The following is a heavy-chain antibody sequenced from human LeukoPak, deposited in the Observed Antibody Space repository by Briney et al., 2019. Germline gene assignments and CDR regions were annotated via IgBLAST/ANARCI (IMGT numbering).Heavy chain of an antibody. D-gene: IGHD6-19*01. J-gene: IGHJ4*02. Sequence: PGGSLRLSCAASGFTLSSYGMHWARQAPGKGREWVAVISYDANKKYYVDSVKGRFTISRDDSNNTLYLQMNSLRAEDTAVYYCAKRLAGASGWYSLDYWGQGTLVTVSS. V-gene: IGHV3-30*18. CDR2: ISYDANKK. CDR1: GFTLSSYG. CDR3: AKRLAGASGWYSLDY.